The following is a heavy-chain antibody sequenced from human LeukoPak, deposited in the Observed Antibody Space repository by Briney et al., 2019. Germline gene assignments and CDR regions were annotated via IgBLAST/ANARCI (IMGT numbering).Heavy chain of an antibody. V-gene: IGHV3-9*01. CDR2: ISWNSGSI. Sequence: PGRSLRLSCAASGSTFDDYAMHWVRQAPGKGLEWVSGISWNSGSIGYADSVKGRFTISRDNAKNSLYLQMNSLRAEDTALYYCAKSGDYERPVCDYWGQGTLVTVSS. D-gene: IGHD4-17*01. CDR3: AKSGDYERPVCDY. J-gene: IGHJ4*02. CDR1: GSTFDDYA.